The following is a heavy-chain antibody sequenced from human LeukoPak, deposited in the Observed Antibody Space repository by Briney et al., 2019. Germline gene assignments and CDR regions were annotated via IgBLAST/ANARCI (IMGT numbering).Heavy chain of an antibody. D-gene: IGHD3-9*01. CDR3: AKGDDWFGMDV. Sequence: SVKVSCKAAGYTFTSNYRHWVGEAAGQGREWMGEIIPIFGTANYAQNFQGIVTITADESTSTAYVELSSLRSEDTAVYYCAKGDDWFGMDVWGKGTTVTISS. J-gene: IGHJ6*04. V-gene: IGHV1-69*13. CDR2: IIPIFGTA. CDR1: GYTFTSNY.